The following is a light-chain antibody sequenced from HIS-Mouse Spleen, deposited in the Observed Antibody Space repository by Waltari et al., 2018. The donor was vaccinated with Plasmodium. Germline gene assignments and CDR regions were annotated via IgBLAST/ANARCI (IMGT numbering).Light chain of an antibody. CDR2: GAS. CDR1: QSVSSN. V-gene: IGKV3-15*01. CDR3: QQYNNWPPYT. Sequence: EIVMTQSPATLSVSPGERATLYCRASQSVSSNLAWYQQTPGQAPSVLNYGASTRATGIPARFSGSGSGTEFTLTISSLQSEDFAVYYCQQYNNWPPYTFGQGTKLEIK. J-gene: IGKJ2*01.